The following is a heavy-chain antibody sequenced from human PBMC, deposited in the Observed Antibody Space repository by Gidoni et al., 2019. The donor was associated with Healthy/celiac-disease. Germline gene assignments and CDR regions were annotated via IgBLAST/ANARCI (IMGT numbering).Heavy chain of an antibody. J-gene: IGHJ4*02. CDR2: IYYSGST. CDR3: ASADDSSGYYSPGFDY. V-gene: IGHV4-31*03. CDR1: GGSISSGGYY. D-gene: IGHD3-22*01. Sequence: QVQLQESGPGLVKPSQTLSLTCPVSGGSISSGGYYWSWIRQHPGKGLEWIGYIYYSGSTYYNPSLKSRVTISVDTSKNQFSLKLSSVTAADTAVYYCASADDSSGYYSPGFDYWGQGTLVTVSS.